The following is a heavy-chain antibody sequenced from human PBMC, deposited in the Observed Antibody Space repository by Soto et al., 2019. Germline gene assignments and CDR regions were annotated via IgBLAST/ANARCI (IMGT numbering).Heavy chain of an antibody. D-gene: IGHD5-12*01. CDR1: GFTFSSYS. V-gene: IGHV3-21*01. CDR2: ISSSSSYI. CDR3: ARLGAGYGDYYYYMDV. Sequence: VGSLRLSCAASGFTFSSYSMNWVRQAPGKGLEWVSSISSSSSYIYYADSVKGRFTISRDNAKNSLYLQMNSLRAEDTAVYYCARLGAGYGDYYYYMDVWGKGPTVT. J-gene: IGHJ6*03.